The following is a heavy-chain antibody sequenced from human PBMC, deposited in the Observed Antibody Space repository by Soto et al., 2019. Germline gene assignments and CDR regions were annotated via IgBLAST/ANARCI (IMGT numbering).Heavy chain of an antibody. CDR1: GFSLSPYW. CDR3: ARDLGGPDY. D-gene: IGHD3-16*01. Sequence: GGSLRLSCAASGFSLSPYWMHWVRQVPGRGLEWVARLSSDGFGAAYADSVKGRFFISRDIARNTLSLQMDSLRADDTAVYYCARDLGGPDYWGRGTSVTVSS. J-gene: IGHJ4*02. CDR2: LSSDGFGA. V-gene: IGHV3-74*03.